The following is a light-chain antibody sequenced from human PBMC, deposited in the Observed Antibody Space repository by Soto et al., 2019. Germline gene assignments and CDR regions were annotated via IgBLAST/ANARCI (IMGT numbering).Light chain of an antibody. CDR3: QKSYSTPLA. Sequence: DIQVTQSPSSLSASVGDRVTITCRTSQNINIFLNWYQQKPGRAPMVVISAASNLESGVPSRFSGRGSGTEFTLTISNLQPGDSALYFCQKSYSTPLAFGGGTRVEIK. V-gene: IGKV1-39*01. CDR1: QNINIF. J-gene: IGKJ4*01. CDR2: AAS.